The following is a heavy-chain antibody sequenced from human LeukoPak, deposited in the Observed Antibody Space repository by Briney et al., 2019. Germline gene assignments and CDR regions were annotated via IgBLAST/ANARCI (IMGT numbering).Heavy chain of an antibody. Sequence: PGGSLRLSCAASGFTFSSYAMSWIRQPPGKGLEWIGSIYYSGSTYYNPSLKSRVTISVDTSKNQFSLKLSSVTAADTAVYYCARPYLRGTVVNNWFDPWGQGTLVTVSS. J-gene: IGHJ5*02. V-gene: IGHV4-39*01. CDR2: IYYSGST. CDR3: ARPYLRGTVVNNWFDP. CDR1: GFTFSSYA. D-gene: IGHD4-23*01.